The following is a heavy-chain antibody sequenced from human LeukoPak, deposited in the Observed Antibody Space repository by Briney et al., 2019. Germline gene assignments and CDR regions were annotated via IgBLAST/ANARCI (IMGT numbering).Heavy chain of an antibody. Sequence: SETLSLTCTVSGGSISSYYWSWIRQPPGKGLEWIGEIYHSGSTNYNPSLKSRVTISVDKSKNQFSLKLSSVTAADTAVYYCARAGGAVVPTYFDLWGRGTLVTVSS. J-gene: IGHJ2*01. CDR1: GGSISSYY. V-gene: IGHV4-59*12. CDR3: ARAGGAVVPTYFDL. D-gene: IGHD3-16*01. CDR2: IYHSGST.